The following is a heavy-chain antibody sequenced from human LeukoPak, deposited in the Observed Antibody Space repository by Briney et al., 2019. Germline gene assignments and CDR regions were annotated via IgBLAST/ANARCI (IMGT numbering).Heavy chain of an antibody. CDR1: GFIFKTYA. CDR3: SAHGY. D-gene: IGHD3-9*01. J-gene: IGHJ4*02. V-gene: IGHV3-7*01. CDR2: ILPGGRES. Sequence: PGGSLRLSCAGSGFIFKTYALTWVRQAPGKGLEWVATILPGGRESYRVDSVKGRFTISRDNAKNSLYLQMNILRAEDAAVYYLSAHGYWGQGTLVTVTS.